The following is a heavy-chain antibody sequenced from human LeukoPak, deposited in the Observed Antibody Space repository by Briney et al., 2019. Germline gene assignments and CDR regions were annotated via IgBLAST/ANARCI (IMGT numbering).Heavy chain of an antibody. J-gene: IGHJ4*02. D-gene: IGHD1-26*01. Sequence: GRSLRLSCAASGFTFSSYGMHWVRQAPGKGLEWVAVIWYDGSNKYYADSVKGRVTISRDNSKNTLYLQMNSLRAEDTAVYYCARGQEGGKYYFDYWGQGTLVTVSS. V-gene: IGHV3-33*01. CDR3: ARGQEGGKYYFDY. CDR1: GFTFSSYG. CDR2: IWYDGSNK.